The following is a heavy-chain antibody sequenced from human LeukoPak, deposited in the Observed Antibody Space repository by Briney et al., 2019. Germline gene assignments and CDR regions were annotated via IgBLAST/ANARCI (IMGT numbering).Heavy chain of an antibody. CDR3: ASLTVANNFDY. CDR2: INPSGGST. CDR1: GYTFTSYY. V-gene: IGHV1-46*01. Sequence: GASVTVSCKASGYTFTSYYIHWVRQAPGQGLEWMGIINPSGGSTSYAQKFQGRVTMTRDTSTSTVYMELSSLRSEDTAVYYCASLTVANNFDYWGQGTLVTVSS. J-gene: IGHJ4*02. D-gene: IGHD4-23*01.